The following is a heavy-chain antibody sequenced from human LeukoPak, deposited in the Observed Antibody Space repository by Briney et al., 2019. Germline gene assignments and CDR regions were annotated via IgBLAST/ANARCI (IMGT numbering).Heavy chain of an antibody. D-gene: IGHD3-10*01. Sequence: ASVKVSCKASGGTFSSYAISWVRQAPGQGLEWMGGIIPIFGTANYAQKFQGRVMITADKSTSTAYMELSSLRSEDTAVYYCAKSITMVRGVTQNPAFDYWGQGTLVTVSS. V-gene: IGHV1-69*06. CDR3: AKSITMVRGVTQNPAFDY. CDR1: GGTFSSYA. CDR2: IIPIFGTA. J-gene: IGHJ4*02.